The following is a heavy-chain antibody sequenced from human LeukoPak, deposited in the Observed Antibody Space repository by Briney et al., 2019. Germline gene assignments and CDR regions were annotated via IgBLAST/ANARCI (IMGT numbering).Heavy chain of an antibody. J-gene: IGHJ4*02. CDR3: AKYSAGIDY. Sequence: GGSLRLSCAASGFTFDEYAMHWVRQAPGKGLEWVSAISASGGSTYYADSVNGRFTISRDNSKNTLYLEMNSLRAEDTAIYYCAKYSAGIDYWGQGTLVTVSS. V-gene: IGHV3-23*01. CDR1: GFTFDEYA. D-gene: IGHD3-10*01. CDR2: ISASGGST.